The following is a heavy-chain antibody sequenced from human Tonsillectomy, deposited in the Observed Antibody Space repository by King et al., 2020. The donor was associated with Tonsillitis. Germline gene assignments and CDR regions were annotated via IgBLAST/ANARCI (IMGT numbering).Heavy chain of an antibody. CDR1: GYTFTTYV. D-gene: IGHD3-9*01. CDR3: ARDRRYFAGTHNWFDP. Sequence: QLVQSGAEVRKPGASVKVSCKASGYTFTTYVISWVRQAPGQGLEWMGWISAYNGYTNYAQKLQGRVTMTTDTSTSTAYMELRTLRSDDTAVYYCARDRRYFAGTHNWFDPWGQGTLVTVSS. CDR2: ISAYNGYT. J-gene: IGHJ5*02. V-gene: IGHV1-18*01.